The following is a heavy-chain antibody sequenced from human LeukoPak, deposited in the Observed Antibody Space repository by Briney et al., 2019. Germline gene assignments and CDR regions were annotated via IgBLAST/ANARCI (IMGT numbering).Heavy chain of an antibody. CDR3: AADHVTEGATAASYGNDV. Sequence: SVKVSCKASGFTFTSSAMQWVRQARGQRLEWIGWIVVGSGNTNYAQKFQERVTITRDMSTSTAYMELSSLRSEDTAVYYCAADHVTEGATAASYGNDVSGQRTTVTASS. CDR1: GFTFTSSA. CDR2: IVVGSGNT. J-gene: IGHJ6*02. D-gene: IGHD1-26*01. V-gene: IGHV1-58*02.